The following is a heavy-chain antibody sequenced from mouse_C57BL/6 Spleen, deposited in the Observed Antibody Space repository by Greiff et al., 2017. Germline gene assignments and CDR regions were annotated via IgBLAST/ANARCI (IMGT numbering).Heavy chain of an antibody. Sequence: EVQLVESVAELVRPGASVKLSCTASGFNIKNTYMHWVKQRPEQGLEWIGRIDPANGNTKYAPKFQGKATITADTSSNTAYLQLSSLTSEDTAIYYCAFYYGSSSWYFDVWGTGTTVTVSS. J-gene: IGHJ1*03. CDR3: AFYYGSSSWYFDV. CDR1: GFNIKNTY. CDR2: IDPANGNT. D-gene: IGHD1-1*01. V-gene: IGHV14-3*01.